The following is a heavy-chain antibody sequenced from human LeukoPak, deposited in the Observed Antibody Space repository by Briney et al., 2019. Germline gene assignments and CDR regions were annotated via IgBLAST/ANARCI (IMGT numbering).Heavy chain of an antibody. V-gene: IGHV4-59*01. CDR3: ARTPPTVAGTPWFDP. D-gene: IGHD6-19*01. Sequence: SETLSLTCTVSGGSISSYYWSWIRQPPGKGLEWIGYIYYSGSTNYNPSLKSRVTISVDTSKNQFSLKLSSVTAADTAVYYCARTPPTVAGTPWFDPWGQGTLVTVSS. CDR1: GGSISSYY. J-gene: IGHJ5*02. CDR2: IYYSGST.